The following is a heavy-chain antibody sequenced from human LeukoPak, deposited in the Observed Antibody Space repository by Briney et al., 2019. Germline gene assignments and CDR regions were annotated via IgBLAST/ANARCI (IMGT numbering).Heavy chain of an antibody. CDR1: GFTISGYW. Sequence: GGSLRLSCAASGFTISGYWMHWVRQAPGKGLVWVSRINRDGSSTNYADSVKGRFTISRDNAKNTLYLQMKSLRAEDTAVYYCVSRDYPADYWGHGTLVTVSS. CDR3: VSRDYPADY. V-gene: IGHV3-74*01. D-gene: IGHD4-11*01. CDR2: INRDGSST. J-gene: IGHJ4*01.